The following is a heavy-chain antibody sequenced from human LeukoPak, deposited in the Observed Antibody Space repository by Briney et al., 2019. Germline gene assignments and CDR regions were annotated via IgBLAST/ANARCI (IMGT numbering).Heavy chain of an antibody. CDR2: INPNSGDT. D-gene: IGHD2-15*01. CDR3: ARLWGYYDAFDI. Sequence: ASVKVSCKASGYTFTGYYLHWVRQAPGQGLEWMAWINPNSGDTYYAQKFQGRVTLTRDTSVSTAYMELSSLRSDDTAVYYCARLWGYYDAFDIWGQGTMVTVSS. CDR1: GYTFTGYY. J-gene: IGHJ3*02. V-gene: IGHV1-2*02.